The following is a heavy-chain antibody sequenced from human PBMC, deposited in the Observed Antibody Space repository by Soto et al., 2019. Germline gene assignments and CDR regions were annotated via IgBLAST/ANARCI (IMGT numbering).Heavy chain of an antibody. CDR2: IYPGDSDT. J-gene: IGHJ4*02. V-gene: IGHV5-51*01. D-gene: IGHD3-16*02. CDR1: GYSFTSYW. Sequence: PGESLKISCKGSGYSFTSYWIGWVRQMPGKGLEWMGIIYPGDSDTRYSPSFQGQVTISADKSISTAYLQWSSLKASDTAMYYCARPYYDYVWGSYRYWYFDYWGQRTLVTVSS. CDR3: ARPYYDYVWGSYRYWYFDY.